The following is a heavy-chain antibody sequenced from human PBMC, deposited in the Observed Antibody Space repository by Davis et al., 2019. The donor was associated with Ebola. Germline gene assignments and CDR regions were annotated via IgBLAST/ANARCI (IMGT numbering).Heavy chain of an antibody. J-gene: IGHJ5*02. CDR2: IYYSGST. CDR1: GGSISSYY. V-gene: IGHV4-59*08. D-gene: IGHD3-16*01. CDR3: AGLVAGGSANNWFDP. Sequence: SATLSLTCTVSGGSISSYYWSWIRQPPGKGLEWIGYIYYSGSTNYNPSLKSRVTISVDTSKNQFSLKLSSVTAADTAVYYWAGLVAGGSANNWFDPWGQGTLVTVSS.